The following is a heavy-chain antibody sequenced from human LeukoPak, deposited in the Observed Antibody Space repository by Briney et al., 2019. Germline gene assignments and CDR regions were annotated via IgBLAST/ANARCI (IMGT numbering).Heavy chain of an antibody. Sequence: PGGSLRLSCAASGFTLSSYSMNWVRQAPGKGLEWVSSISSSSSYIYYADSVKGRFTISRDNAKNSLYLQMNSLRAEDTAVYYCARAPLGDYVWGSYRYGGPFDYWGQGTLVTVSS. D-gene: IGHD3-16*02. CDR1: GFTLSSYS. CDR3: ARAPLGDYVWGSYRYGGPFDY. J-gene: IGHJ4*02. V-gene: IGHV3-21*01. CDR2: ISSSSSYI.